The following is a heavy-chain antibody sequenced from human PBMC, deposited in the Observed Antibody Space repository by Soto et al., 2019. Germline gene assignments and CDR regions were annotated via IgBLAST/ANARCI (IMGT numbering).Heavy chain of an antibody. J-gene: IGHJ6*02. CDR2: ISYDGSNK. CDR3: ARAEAGYYYGMDV. Sequence: PGGSLRLSCAASGFTFSSYAMHWVRQAPGKGLEWVAVISYDGSNKYYADSVKGRFTISRDNSKNTLYLQMNSLRAEDTAVYYCARAEAGYYYGMDVWGQGTTVTVSS. V-gene: IGHV3-30-3*01. CDR1: GFTFSSYA.